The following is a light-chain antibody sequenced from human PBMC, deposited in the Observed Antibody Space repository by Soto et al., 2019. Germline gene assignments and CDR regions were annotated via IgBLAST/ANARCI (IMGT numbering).Light chain of an antibody. V-gene: IGKV3-20*01. CDR2: DTS. J-gene: IGKJ1*01. CDR3: QHYGSTPWT. Sequence: EIVLTQSPGTLSLSPGERATLSCRASQSVSGSYLAWFQQKTGQAPRLLIYDTSTKATGLPGRFSGSGSGTDFSLTISRLEPEDFAVYYCQHYGSTPWTFGQGTKVEIK. CDR1: QSVSGSY.